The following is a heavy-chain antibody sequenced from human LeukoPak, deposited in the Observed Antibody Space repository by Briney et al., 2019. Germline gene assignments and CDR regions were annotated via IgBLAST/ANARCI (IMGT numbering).Heavy chain of an antibody. CDR1: RLTFNSNA. Sequence: GGSLTLSCVVSRLTFNSNAMYWVRQAPRPGMERVSGISVSGGREYYADPAQGRLSVFRVNSKHTVYLQKHSPRAADEAADFYSSHAHDYEISGYFDSWGQGALVTVSS. V-gene: IGHV3-23*01. CDR3: SSHAHDYEISGYFDS. CDR2: ISVSGGRE. J-gene: IGHJ4*02. D-gene: IGHD3-22*01.